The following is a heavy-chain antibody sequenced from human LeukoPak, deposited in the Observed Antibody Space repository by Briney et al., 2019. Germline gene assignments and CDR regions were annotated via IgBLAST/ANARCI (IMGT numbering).Heavy chain of an antibody. CDR3: ARRGGYGYGYGY. D-gene: IGHD5-18*01. J-gene: IGHJ4*02. CDR1: GGSFSGYY. V-gene: IGHV4-34*01. Sequence: SETLSLTCAVYGGSFSGYYWSWIRQPPGKGLEWIGEINHSGSTNYNPSLKSRVTISVDTSKNQFSLKLSSVTAADTAVYYCARRGGYGYGYGYWGQGTLVTVSS. CDR2: INHSGST.